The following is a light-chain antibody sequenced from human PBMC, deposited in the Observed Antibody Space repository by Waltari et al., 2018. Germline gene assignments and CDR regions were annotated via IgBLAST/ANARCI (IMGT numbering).Light chain of an antibody. J-gene: IGKJ5*01. CDR1: QSIASN. V-gene: IGKV3-15*01. CDR2: EAS. Sequence: VMTLSPATLSLFPGESATLSCRASQSIASNLAWYQQKPAQAPRLLIYEASTRATGISARFRGSGSGAEFTLTISSLQSEDSAVYYCQQYNRWPPITFGQGTRLEIK. CDR3: QQYNRWPPIT.